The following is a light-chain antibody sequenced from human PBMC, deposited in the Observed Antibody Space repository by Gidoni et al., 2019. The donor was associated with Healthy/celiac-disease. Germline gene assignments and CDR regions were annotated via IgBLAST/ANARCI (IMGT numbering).Light chain of an antibody. Sequence: EIVLTQSPDTLPLSPGERATLSCRASQSVSSYLAWYQQKPGQAPRLLIYDASNRATGIPARFSGSGSGTDFTLTISSLEPEDFAVYYCQQRSNWPPLTFGGXTKVEIK. V-gene: IGKV3-11*01. J-gene: IGKJ4*01. CDR1: QSVSSY. CDR3: QQRSNWPPLT. CDR2: DAS.